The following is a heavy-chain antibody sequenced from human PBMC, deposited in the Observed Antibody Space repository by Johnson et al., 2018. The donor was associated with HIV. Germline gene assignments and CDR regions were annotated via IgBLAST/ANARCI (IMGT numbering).Heavy chain of an antibody. CDR3: ASPIVVVDAFDI. CDR1: GFTVSSNY. J-gene: IGHJ3*02. D-gene: IGHD2-21*01. CDR2: IYSGGST. V-gene: IGHV3-66*02. Sequence: VQLVESGGGLIQPGKSLRLSCAASGFTVSSNYMSWVRHAPGKGLEWVSVIYSGGSTYYADSVKGRFTISRDNSKNTLYLQMNSLRAEDTAVYYCASPIVVVDAFDIWGQGTMVTVSS.